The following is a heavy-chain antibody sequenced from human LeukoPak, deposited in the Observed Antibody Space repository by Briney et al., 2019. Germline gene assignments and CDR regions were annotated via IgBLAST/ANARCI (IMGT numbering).Heavy chain of an antibody. CDR3: AKDQGSYYYYMDV. D-gene: IGHD3-10*01. CDR1: GFTFNDYA. J-gene: IGHJ6*03. Sequence: GGSLRLSCVASGFTFNDYAMTWVRQAPGRGLEWVSTISASATVTYYADSVKGRFTLSRDHAKNTVSLQMNSLRAEDTAVYYCAKDQGSYYYYMDVWGKGTTVTVSS. V-gene: IGHV3-23*01. CDR2: ISASATVT.